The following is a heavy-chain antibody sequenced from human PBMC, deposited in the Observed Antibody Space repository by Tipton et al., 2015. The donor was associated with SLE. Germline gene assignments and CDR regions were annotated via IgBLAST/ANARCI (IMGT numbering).Heavy chain of an antibody. CDR1: GFTFSTHW. Sequence: SLRLSCAASGFTFSTHWMHWVRQDPGKGLVWVSRINGDGTSTTYADSVKGRFIISRDNTKSTLYLQMNSLGAEDTAVYYCARAKSNWGWEYYFDYWGQGTLCTVSS. D-gene: IGHD7-27*01. V-gene: IGHV3-74*01. J-gene: IGHJ4*02. CDR3: ARAKSNWGWEYYFDY. CDR2: INGDGTST.